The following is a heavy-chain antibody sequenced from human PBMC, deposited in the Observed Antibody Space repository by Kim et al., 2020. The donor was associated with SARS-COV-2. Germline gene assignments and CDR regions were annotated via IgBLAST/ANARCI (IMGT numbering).Heavy chain of an antibody. J-gene: IGHJ6*02. Sequence: SETLSLTCTVSGGSISSPSHYWGWIRQPPGKGLEWIGSIYYSGSTNYNPSHKSRVTISIDTPKNQFSLRLSSVTAADTAVYYCARQHGAYDSSGHYIYYYYGTDVWGQGTTVTVSS. CDR2: IYYSGST. CDR1: GGSISSPSHY. CDR3: ARQHGAYDSSGHYIYYYYGTDV. D-gene: IGHD3-22*01. V-gene: IGHV4-39*01.